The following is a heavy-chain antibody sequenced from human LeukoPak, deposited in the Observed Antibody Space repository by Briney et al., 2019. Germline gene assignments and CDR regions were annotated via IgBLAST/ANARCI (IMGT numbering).Heavy chain of an antibody. CDR2: IRSKAFGETA. CDR3: TRDRGSSTLGDY. CDR1: GFTFGDYA. Sequence: GGSLRLSCTVTGFTFGDYAINWVRQAPGKGLEWVGFIRSKAFGETAEYAASVKGRFTISRDDSKSIAYLQMNSLKTEDTAVYYCTRDRGSSTLGDYWGQGNLVTVSS. V-gene: IGHV3-49*04. J-gene: IGHJ4*02. D-gene: IGHD7-27*01.